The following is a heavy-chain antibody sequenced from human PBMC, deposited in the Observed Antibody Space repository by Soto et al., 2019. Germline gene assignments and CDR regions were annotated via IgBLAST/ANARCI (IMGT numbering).Heavy chain of an antibody. Sequence: SETLSLTCTVSGGSISSYYWSWIRQPPGKGLEWIGYIYYSGSTNYNPSLKSRVTISVDTSKNQFSLKLSSVTAADTAVYYCARAKPDTYYDFWSGYRYYFDYWGQGTLVTVSS. J-gene: IGHJ4*02. V-gene: IGHV4-59*01. CDR1: GGSISSYY. CDR2: IYYSGST. CDR3: ARAKPDTYYDFWSGYRYYFDY. D-gene: IGHD3-3*01.